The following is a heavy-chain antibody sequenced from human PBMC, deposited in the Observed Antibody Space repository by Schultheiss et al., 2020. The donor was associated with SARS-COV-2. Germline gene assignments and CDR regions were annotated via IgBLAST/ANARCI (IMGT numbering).Heavy chain of an antibody. D-gene: IGHD3-10*01. CDR3: ARGRLWFGTRYYGMDV. CDR1: GYTFTSYD. Sequence: KISCKASGYTFTSYDINWVRQATGQGLEWMGWMNPNSGNTGYAQKFQGRVTMTRNTSISTAYMELSSLRSEDTAVYYCARGRLWFGTRYYGMDVWGQGTTVTVSS. CDR2: MNPNSGNT. J-gene: IGHJ6*02. V-gene: IGHV1-8*01.